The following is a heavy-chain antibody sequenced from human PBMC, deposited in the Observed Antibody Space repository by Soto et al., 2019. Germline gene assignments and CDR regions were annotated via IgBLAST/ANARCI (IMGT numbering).Heavy chain of an antibody. CDR1: GFTVSSNY. CDR2: IYSGGST. D-gene: IGHD4-17*01. Sequence: GGSLRLSCAASGFTVSSNYMSWVRQAPGKGLEWVSVIYSGGSTYYADSVKGRFTISRDNSKNTLYLQMNSLRAEDTAVYYCATHYGDYVPYYYYGMDVWGQGTTVTVSS. CDR3: ATHYGDYVPYYYYGMDV. J-gene: IGHJ6*02. V-gene: IGHV3-53*01.